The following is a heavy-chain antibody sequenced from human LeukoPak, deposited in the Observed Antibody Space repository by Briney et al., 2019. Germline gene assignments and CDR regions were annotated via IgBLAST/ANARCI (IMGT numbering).Heavy chain of an antibody. CDR1: VFTFSSYG. V-gene: IGHV3-30*18. CDR2: ISYDGSNK. D-gene: IGHD5-18*01. Sequence: PGGSLRLSCAASVFTFSSYGMHWVRQAPGKGLEWVAVISYDGSNKYYADSVKGRFTISRDNSKNTLYLQMNSLRAEDTAVYYCAKDMYSYGLRVFDYWGQGTLVTVSS. J-gene: IGHJ4*02. CDR3: AKDMYSYGLRVFDY.